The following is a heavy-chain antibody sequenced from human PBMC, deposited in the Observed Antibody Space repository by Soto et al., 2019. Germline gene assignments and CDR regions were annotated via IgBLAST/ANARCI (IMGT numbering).Heavy chain of an antibody. CDR2: INHSGSS. CDR1: GGSFSGYD. D-gene: IGHD2-8*02. V-gene: IGHV4-34*01. CDR3: ARDKITGLFDY. Sequence: ETLSLTCAVYGGSFSGYDWTWIRQPPGTGLEWIGEINHSGSSNYNPSLKSRVTISVDTSKNQFSLKLTSVTAADTAVYYCARDKITGLFDYWGQGTLATVSS. J-gene: IGHJ4*02.